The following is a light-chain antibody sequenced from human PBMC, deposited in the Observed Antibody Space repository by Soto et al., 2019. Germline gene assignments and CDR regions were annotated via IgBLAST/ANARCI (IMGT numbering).Light chain of an antibody. Sequence: SYELTQPPSVSVSPGQTASITCSGDKLGDKYACWYQQKPGQSPVLVIYQDSKRPSGIPERFSGSNSGNTATLTISGTQALDEAAYYCQRWASSPVVFGGGTKLTVL. V-gene: IGLV3-1*01. CDR3: QRWASSPVV. CDR1: KLGDKY. CDR2: QDS. J-gene: IGLJ2*01.